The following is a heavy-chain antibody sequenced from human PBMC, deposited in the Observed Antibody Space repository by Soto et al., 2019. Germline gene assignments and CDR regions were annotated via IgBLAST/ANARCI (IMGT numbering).Heavy chain of an antibody. CDR1: GFTFSSYA. D-gene: IGHD2-2*03. Sequence: GGSLRLSCAASGFTFSSYAMSWVRQAPGKGLEWVSAISGSGGSTYYADSVKGRFTISRDNSKNTLYLQMNSLRAEDTAVYYCAKVGFGYCSSTSCYWYYYYYYYMDVWGKGTTVTVSS. CDR2: ISGSGGST. CDR3: AKVGFGYCSSTSCYWYYYYYYYMDV. V-gene: IGHV3-23*01. J-gene: IGHJ6*03.